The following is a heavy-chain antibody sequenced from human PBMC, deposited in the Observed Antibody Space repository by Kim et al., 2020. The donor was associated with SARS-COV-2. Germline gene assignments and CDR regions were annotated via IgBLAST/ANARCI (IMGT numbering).Heavy chain of an antibody. Sequence: SVKVSCKASGGTFSSYAISWVRQAPGQGLEWMGGIIPIFGTANYAQKFQGRVTITADESTSTAYMELSSLRSEDTAVYYCASGPAEGLLWFGATSDYWGQGTLVTVSS. V-gene: IGHV1-69*13. J-gene: IGHJ4*02. CDR2: IIPIFGTA. CDR3: ASGPAEGLLWFGATSDY. CDR1: GGTFSSYA. D-gene: IGHD3-10*01.